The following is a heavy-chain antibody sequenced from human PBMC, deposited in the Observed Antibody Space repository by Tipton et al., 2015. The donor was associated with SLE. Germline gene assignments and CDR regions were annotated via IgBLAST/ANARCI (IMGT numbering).Heavy chain of an antibody. D-gene: IGHD2-8*01. CDR1: GFNLGNYW. J-gene: IGHJ3*02. CDR3: RCMPFTADSFDI. CDR2: ISSDGSTI. Sequence: SLRLSCAASGFNLGNYWMHWLRQGSGKGPVWVSRISSDGSTIDHADFVKGRFTISRDNGKNTLYLQMNSLTADDTAVYYCRCMPFTADSFDIWGQGTMVTVSS. V-gene: IGHV3-74*01.